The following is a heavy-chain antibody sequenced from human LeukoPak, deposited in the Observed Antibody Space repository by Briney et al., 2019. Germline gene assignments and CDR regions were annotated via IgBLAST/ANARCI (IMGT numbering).Heavy chain of an antibody. CDR3: ARDRGIAAVGGRGMDV. CDR2: MYSGNYI. J-gene: IGHJ6*02. Sequence: PGGSLRLSCVASGFTVSNNYMSWVRQAPGKGLEWVSIMYSGNYIYYADSVKGRFTISRGNSKNTLFLQMNSLRAEDTAVYYCARDRGIAAVGGRGMDVWGQGTTVTVSS. D-gene: IGHD6-13*01. V-gene: IGHV3-66*01. CDR1: GFTVSNNY.